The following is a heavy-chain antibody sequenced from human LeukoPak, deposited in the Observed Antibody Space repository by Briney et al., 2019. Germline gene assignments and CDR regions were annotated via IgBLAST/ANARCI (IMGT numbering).Heavy chain of an antibody. CDR2: IGPGGDI. J-gene: IGHJ4*02. Sequence: GGSLRLSCAASGFSFTAYSVNWVRQAPGRGLEWISYIGPGGDIYYADSVTGRFTVSRDTAKNSLYLQMNGLRVEDTAVYYCARRFDSWGQGTLVTVSS. CDR3: ARRFDS. V-gene: IGHV3-48*01. CDR1: GFSFTAYS.